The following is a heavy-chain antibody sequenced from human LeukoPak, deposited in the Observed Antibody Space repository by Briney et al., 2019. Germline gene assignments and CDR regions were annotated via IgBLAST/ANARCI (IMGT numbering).Heavy chain of an antibody. CDR2: ITGGGSTI. CDR3: ARDSGGSSPFDY. Sequence: PGGSLRLSCAASGFTLSSYSMNWVRQAPGKGLKWVSHITGGGSTISYADSVKGRFTISRDIAKNSLYLQMNSLRAEDTAVYYCARDSGGSSPFDYWGQGTLVTVSS. V-gene: IGHV3-48*01. CDR1: GFTLSSYS. D-gene: IGHD2-15*01. J-gene: IGHJ4*02.